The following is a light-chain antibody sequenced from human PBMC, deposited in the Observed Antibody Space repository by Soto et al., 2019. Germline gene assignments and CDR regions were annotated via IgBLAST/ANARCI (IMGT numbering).Light chain of an antibody. CDR3: QQYGSSPPLT. Sequence: EIVLTQSPGTLSLSPGERATLSCRASQSVSSSYLAWYQKKPGQAPRLLIYGASSRATGIPDRFSDSGSGTEFTLTISRLEPEDFAVYYCQQYGSSPPLTFGGGTKEEIK. CDR2: GAS. CDR1: QSVSSSY. V-gene: IGKV3-20*01. J-gene: IGKJ4*01.